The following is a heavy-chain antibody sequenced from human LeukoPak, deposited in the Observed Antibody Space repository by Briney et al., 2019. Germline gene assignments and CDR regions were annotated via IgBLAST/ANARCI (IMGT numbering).Heavy chain of an antibody. CDR1: GFTFSDYN. Sequence: MSGGSLRLSCAASGFTFSDYNMNWVRQAPGKGLEWVSYITNGGSTIHHADSVKCRFTISRDNAKKTLYLQMNSLRAEDTAVYYCARSIGLTGGGVDVWGQGTTVTVSS. V-gene: IGHV3-11*01. CDR3: ARSIGLTGGGVDV. J-gene: IGHJ6*02. CDR2: ITNGGSTI. D-gene: IGHD3-9*01.